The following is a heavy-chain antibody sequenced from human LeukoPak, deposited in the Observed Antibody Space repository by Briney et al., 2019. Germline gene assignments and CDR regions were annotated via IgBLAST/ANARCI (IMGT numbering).Heavy chain of an antibody. CDR1: GFTFSSYW. Sequence: PGGSLRLSCAASGFTFSSYWMSWVRQAPGKGLEWVANIKQDGSEKYYVDSVKGRFTISRDNAKNSLYLQMNSLRAEDTAVYYCARSGEQWLEAFDYWGQGTLVTVSS. CDR2: IKQDGSEK. D-gene: IGHD6-19*01. V-gene: IGHV3-7*01. CDR3: ARSGEQWLEAFDY. J-gene: IGHJ4*02.